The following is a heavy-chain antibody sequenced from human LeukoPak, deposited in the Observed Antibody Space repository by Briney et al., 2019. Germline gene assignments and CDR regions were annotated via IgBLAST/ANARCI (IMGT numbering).Heavy chain of an antibody. V-gene: IGHV3-48*04. Sequence: GGSLRLSCAASGFLFSTYSMNWVRQAPGKGLEWVSYISSSGSTIYYADSVKGRFTISRDNAKNSLYLQMNSLRAEDTAVYYCARARNYDSSGYLNYWGQGTLVTVSS. CDR1: GFLFSTYS. D-gene: IGHD3-22*01. CDR3: ARARNYDSSGYLNY. CDR2: ISSSGSTI. J-gene: IGHJ4*02.